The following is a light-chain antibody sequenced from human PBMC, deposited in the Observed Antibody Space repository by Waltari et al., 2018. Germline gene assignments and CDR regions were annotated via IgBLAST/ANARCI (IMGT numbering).Light chain of an antibody. V-gene: IGLV1-47*01. CDR3: AAWDDSLSGLWV. CDR2: RNN. Sequence: QSVLTQPPSASGTPGPRVTIPCSGSSSNIGSNYVYWYQQLPGTAPKLLIYRNNQRPSGVPDRFSGSKSGTSASLAISGLRSEDEADYYCAAWDDSLSGLWVFGGGTKLTVL. CDR1: SSNIGSNY. J-gene: IGLJ3*02.